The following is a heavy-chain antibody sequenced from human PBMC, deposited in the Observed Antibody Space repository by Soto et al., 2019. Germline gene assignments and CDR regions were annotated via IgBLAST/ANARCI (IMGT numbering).Heavy chain of an antibody. CDR1: GGSFSGYY. CDR3: ARGWGRIFDY. D-gene: IGHD7-27*01. CDR2: INHSGST. V-gene: IGHV4-34*01. Sequence: QVQLQQWGPGLLKPSETLSLTCAVYGGSFSGYYWSWIRQPPGKGLEWIGEINHSGSTNYNPSLKSRVTISVDTSKNQFSLKLSSVTAADTAVYYCARGWGRIFDYWGQGTLVTVSS. J-gene: IGHJ4*02.